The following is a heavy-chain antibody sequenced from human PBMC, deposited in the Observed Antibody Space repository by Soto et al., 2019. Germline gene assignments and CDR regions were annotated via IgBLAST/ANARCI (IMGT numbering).Heavy chain of an antibody. Sequence: VASVKVSCKASGYTFTSYAIYWVRQAPGQRLEWMGGINPGNGKTKYAQKFQGRVTITADESTSTAYMELSSLRSEDTAVYYCAAEFGVGGVIIPPLGWGQGTLVTVSS. CDR3: AAEFGVGGVIIPPLG. CDR2: INPGNGKT. CDR1: GYTFTSYA. V-gene: IGHV1-3*01. J-gene: IGHJ4*02. D-gene: IGHD3-10*01.